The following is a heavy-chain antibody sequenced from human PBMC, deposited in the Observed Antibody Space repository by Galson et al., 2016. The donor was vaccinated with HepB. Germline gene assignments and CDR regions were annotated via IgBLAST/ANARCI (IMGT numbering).Heavy chain of an antibody. J-gene: IGHJ1*01. V-gene: IGHV3-33*01. D-gene: IGHD3-10*01. CDR3: VRLRYGSGFYVD. CDR1: GFTFSDYI. Sequence: SLRLSCAASGFTFSDYIMHWVRQAPGRGLEWVAVIWLHENNKHHADSVKGRFTISRDNSNDTLYLQMNVLRVEDTAVYSCVRLRYGSGFYVDWGQGSLVSVSS. CDR2: IWLHENNK.